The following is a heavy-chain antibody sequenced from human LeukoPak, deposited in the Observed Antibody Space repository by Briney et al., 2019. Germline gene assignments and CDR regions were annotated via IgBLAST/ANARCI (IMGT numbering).Heavy chain of an antibody. CDR2: ITDTDSTI. J-gene: IGHJ4*02. CDR1: GFSFSDYY. Sequence: GGSLRLSCVASGFSFSDYYMSWIRQAPGKGLEWVSYITDTDSTIYYADSVKGRFTISRDNAKNSLYLQMNSLRAEDTAVYYCARDSLVGTTIPFIDYWGQGTLVTVSS. V-gene: IGHV3-11*04. CDR3: ARDSLVGTTIPFIDY. D-gene: IGHD1-26*01.